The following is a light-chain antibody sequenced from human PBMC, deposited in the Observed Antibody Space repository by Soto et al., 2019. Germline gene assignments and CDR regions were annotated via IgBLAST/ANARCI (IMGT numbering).Light chain of an antibody. Sequence: LTQPPSASGSLGQSVTISCTGTASDVGVYNYVSWYQQHPGKAPNLMIYEVTKRPSGVPDRFSGSKSGNTASLTVSGLQAEDEADYYCSSYAGSSTLYVFGTGTKVTVL. CDR2: EVT. V-gene: IGLV2-8*01. CDR3: SSYAGSSTLYV. J-gene: IGLJ1*01. CDR1: ASDVGVYNY.